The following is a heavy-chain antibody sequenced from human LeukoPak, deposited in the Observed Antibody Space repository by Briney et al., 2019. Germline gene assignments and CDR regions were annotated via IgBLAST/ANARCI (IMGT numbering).Heavy chain of an antibody. CDR3: AGKYSSSWYTFVP. CDR1: GGSISSGGYY. D-gene: IGHD6-13*01. J-gene: IGHJ5*02. CDR2: IYYSGST. Sequence: PSQTLSLTCTVSGGSISSGGYYWSWIRQHPGKGLEWIGYIYYSGSTYYNPSLKSRVTISVDTFKNQFSLKLSSVTAADTAVYYCAGKYSSSWYTFVPWGQGTLVTVSS. V-gene: IGHV4-31*03.